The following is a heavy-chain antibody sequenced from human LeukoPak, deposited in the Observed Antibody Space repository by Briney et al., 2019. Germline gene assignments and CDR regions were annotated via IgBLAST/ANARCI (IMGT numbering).Heavy chain of an antibody. CDR2: ISYDGSNK. J-gene: IGHJ4*02. D-gene: IGHD5-12*01. Sequence: GGSLRLSCAASASTFSSYAMHWVRQAPGKGLEWEAVISYDGSNKYYADSVKGRFTICRDNSKNSVYLQMNSLRAEDTAVYYCARAGRGYEDASDFWGQGTLVTVSS. CDR3: ARAGRGYEDASDF. CDR1: ASTFSSYA. V-gene: IGHV3-30*04.